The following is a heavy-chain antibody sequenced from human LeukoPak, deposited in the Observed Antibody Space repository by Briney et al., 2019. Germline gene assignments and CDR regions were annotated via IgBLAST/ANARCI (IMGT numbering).Heavy chain of an antibody. D-gene: IGHD2-15*01. CDR3: AGSAVVVVAGVY. J-gene: IGHJ4*02. CDR2: ISGSGGNT. Sequence: PGGSLRLSCAGSGFSFRNTWMTWVRQAPGKGLEWVSTISGSGGNTYYADSVKGRFTISRDNSKNTLYLQMNSLRAEDTAVYYCAGSAVVVVAGVYWGQGTLVTVSS. V-gene: IGHV3-23*01. CDR1: GFSFRNTW.